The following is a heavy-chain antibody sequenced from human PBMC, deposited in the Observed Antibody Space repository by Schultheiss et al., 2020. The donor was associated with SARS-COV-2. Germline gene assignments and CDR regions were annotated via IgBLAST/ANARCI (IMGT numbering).Heavy chain of an antibody. Sequence: SETLSLTCTVSGGSISSYYWSWIRQPPGKGLEWIGYIYYSGSTNYNPSLKSRVTISVDTSKNQFSLKLSSVTAADTAVYYCARGDIVVVVAATGENYYYGMDVWGQGTTVTVAS. J-gene: IGHJ6*02. V-gene: IGHV4-59*08. CDR1: GGSISSYY. CDR3: ARGDIVVVVAATGENYYYGMDV. D-gene: IGHD2-15*01. CDR2: IYYSGST.